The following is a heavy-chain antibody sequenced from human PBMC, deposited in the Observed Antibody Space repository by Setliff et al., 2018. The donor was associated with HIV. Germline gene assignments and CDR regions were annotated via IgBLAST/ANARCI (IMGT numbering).Heavy chain of an antibody. CDR3: ARGTAYYNFWSGYSQDYYYYMDV. V-gene: IGHV4-34*01. CDR1: GGSFSGYY. Sequence: SETLSLTCAVYGGSFSGYYWSWIRQSPGKGLEWIGEINHSGSTKYNPSLKSRVTISVDTSKNQFSLKLSSVTAADTAVYYCARGTAYYNFWSGYSQDYYYYMDVWSKGTTVTVSS. J-gene: IGHJ6*03. D-gene: IGHD3-3*01. CDR2: INHSGST.